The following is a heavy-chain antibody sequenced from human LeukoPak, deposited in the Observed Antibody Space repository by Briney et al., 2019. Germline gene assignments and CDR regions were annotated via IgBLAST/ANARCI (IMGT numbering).Heavy chain of an antibody. CDR3: ARVDNSNWYRPFDY. CDR1: GYSFTSYW. CDR2: TYPGDSDT. J-gene: IGHJ4*02. Sequence: GESLKISCKGSGYSFTSYWIGWVRQMPGKGLEWMGITYPGDSDTRYSPSFQGQVTMSADKSISTAYLQWSSLKASDTAMYYCARVDNSNWYRPFDYWGQGTLVTVSS. V-gene: IGHV5-51*01. D-gene: IGHD2/OR15-2a*01.